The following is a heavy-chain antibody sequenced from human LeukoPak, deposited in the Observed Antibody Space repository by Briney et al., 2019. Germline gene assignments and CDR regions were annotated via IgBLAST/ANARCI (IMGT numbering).Heavy chain of an antibody. Sequence: SETLSLTCTVSGGSIRSYYWSWIRQPPGKGLEWIGYIYYSGSTNYNPSLKSRVTISVDTSTNQLSLKLSSVTAADTAVYYCATIKGGGGSFDVWGQGTMVTVSS. J-gene: IGHJ3*01. CDR1: GGSIRSYY. V-gene: IGHV4-59*01. CDR2: IYYSGST. CDR3: ATIKGGGGSFDV. D-gene: IGHD3-16*01.